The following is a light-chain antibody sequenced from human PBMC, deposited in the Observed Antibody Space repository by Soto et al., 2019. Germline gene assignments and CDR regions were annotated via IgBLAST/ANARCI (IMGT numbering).Light chain of an antibody. CDR2: DDN. CDR1: SSNIGGNS. Sequence: QSVLTQPPSVPSGPGQKVTTSCSGSSSNIGGNSVSWYQQLPGTAPKLLIYDDNKRPSGIPDRFSGSKSGTSATLGITGFQTGDEADYYCGSWDSSLSAYVFGTGTKVTVL. CDR3: GSWDSSLSAYV. V-gene: IGLV1-51*01. J-gene: IGLJ1*01.